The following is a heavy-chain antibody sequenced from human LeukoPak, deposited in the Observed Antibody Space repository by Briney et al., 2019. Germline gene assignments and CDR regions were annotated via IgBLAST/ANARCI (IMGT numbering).Heavy chain of an antibody. J-gene: IGHJ4*02. Sequence: ASVKVSCKASGYTFTSYATHWVRQAPGQRLEWMGWISVGNGNTKYSQKLQGRVTITRDTSASTAYMELSSLRSEDTAVYYCTRERGQGRYDYWGQGTLVTVSS. CDR3: TRERGQGRYDY. CDR2: ISVGNGNT. V-gene: IGHV1-3*01. CDR1: GYTFTSYA.